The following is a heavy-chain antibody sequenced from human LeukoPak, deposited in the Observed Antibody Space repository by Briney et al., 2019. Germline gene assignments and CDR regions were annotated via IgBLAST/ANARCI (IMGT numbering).Heavy chain of an antibody. J-gene: IGHJ4*02. CDR1: GYTFTDYY. D-gene: IGHD2-2*01. CDR2: ISPNSGGT. Sequence: ASVKVSCKASGYTFTDYYILWVRQAPGQGPEWMGWISPNSGGTNYAQNFKGRVTMTRDTSISTAYMELKRLRSDDTAVYYCARDYGPPYCSSTSCYASMVDYWGQGTLVTVSS. CDR3: ARDYGPPYCSSTSCYASMVDY. V-gene: IGHV1-2*02.